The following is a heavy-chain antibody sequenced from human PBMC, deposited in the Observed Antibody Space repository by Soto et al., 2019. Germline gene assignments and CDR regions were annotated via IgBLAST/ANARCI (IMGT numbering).Heavy chain of an antibody. CDR3: ARWPQPPGTADTYAVDV. V-gene: IGHV1-69*09. CDR1: GGTFSSSG. CDR2: IVPSLDTT. J-gene: IGHJ6*02. D-gene: IGHD2-21*02. Sequence: QVQLVQSGTEVKKPGSSVKVSCKASGGTFSSSGFSWVRQAPGQGLEWMGMIVPSLDTTKYARKFQARVTITADQFTSTAYMEMSSLRPQDTAVYDCARWPQPPGTADTYAVDVWGQGTRVIVSS.